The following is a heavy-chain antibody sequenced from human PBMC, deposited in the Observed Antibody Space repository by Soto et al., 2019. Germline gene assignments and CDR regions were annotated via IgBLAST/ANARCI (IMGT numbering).Heavy chain of an antibody. J-gene: IGHJ4*01. CDR1: GFTFSDHY. D-gene: IGHD1-26*01. CDR2: IRNKANSYTT. Sequence: EVQLVESGGGLVQPGGSQRLSCAASGFTFSDHYMDWVRQAPGKGLEWVGRIRNKANSYTTVYAASVKGRFTISRDDSKDSLYLQMNSLKTEDTAIYYCARDSGKGAYFDYWGHGTLATVSS. V-gene: IGHV3-72*01. CDR3: ARDSGKGAYFDY.